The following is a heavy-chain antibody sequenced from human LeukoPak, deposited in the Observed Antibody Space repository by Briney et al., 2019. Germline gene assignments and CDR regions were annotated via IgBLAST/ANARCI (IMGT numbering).Heavy chain of an antibody. D-gene: IGHD3-22*01. Sequence: SETLSLTCTVSGGSISSSSYYWSWIRQPAGKGLEWIGRIYTSGSTNYNPSLKSRVTISVDTSKNQFSLKLSSVTAADTAVYYCARTYYYDSSGYFHFDYWGQGTLVTVSS. CDR2: IYTSGST. V-gene: IGHV4-61*02. J-gene: IGHJ4*02. CDR1: GGSISSSSYY. CDR3: ARTYYYDSSGYFHFDY.